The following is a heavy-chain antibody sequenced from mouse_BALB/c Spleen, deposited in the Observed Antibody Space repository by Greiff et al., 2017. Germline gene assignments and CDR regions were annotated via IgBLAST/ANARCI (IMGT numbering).Heavy chain of an antibody. Sequence: EVHLVESGGGLVQPGGSLRLSCATSGFTFTDYYMSWVRQPPGKALEWLGFIRNKANGYTTEYSASVKGRFTISRDNSQSILYLQMNTLRAEDSGTYYCARDLYYYGSSSSWFAYWGQGTLVTVSA. J-gene: IGHJ3*01. CDR3: ARDLYYYGSSSSWFAY. CDR2: IRNKANGYTT. V-gene: IGHV7-3*02. D-gene: IGHD1-1*01. CDR1: GFTFTDYY.